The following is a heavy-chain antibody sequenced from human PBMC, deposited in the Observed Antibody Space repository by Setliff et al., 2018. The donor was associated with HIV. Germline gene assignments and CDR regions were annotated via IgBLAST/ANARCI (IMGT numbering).Heavy chain of an antibody. Sequence: SETLSLTCTVSGGSIGVDCWSWIRQPPGKGLEWIGYIYSNGITRYNPSLKSRVTISPDTSKIEFSLTLKSVTAADTAIYYCARLPRGPWRWDYWGQGMLVTVS. CDR2: IYSNGIT. J-gene: IGHJ4*02. CDR3: ARLPRGPWRWDY. D-gene: IGHD5-12*01. V-gene: IGHV4-4*09. CDR1: GGSIGVDC.